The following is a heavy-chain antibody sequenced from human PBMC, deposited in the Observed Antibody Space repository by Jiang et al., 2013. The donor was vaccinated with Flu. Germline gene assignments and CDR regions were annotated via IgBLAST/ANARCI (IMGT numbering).Heavy chain of an antibody. CDR2: ISYDGSNR. Sequence: LVESGGGVVQPGRSLRLSCAASGFTFSNYAMHWVRQAPGKGLEWVALISYDGSNRYYADSVKGRFTISRDNSKNTLYLQMNSLRAEDTAVYYCARSGVNNWNYRAHMDVWGQGTTVTVSS. V-gene: IGHV3-30*04. D-gene: IGHD1-7*01. CDR3: ARSGVNNWNYRAHMDV. J-gene: IGHJ6*02. CDR1: GFTFSNYA.